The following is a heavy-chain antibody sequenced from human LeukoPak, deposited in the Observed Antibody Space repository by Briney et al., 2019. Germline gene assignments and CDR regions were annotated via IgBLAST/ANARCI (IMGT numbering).Heavy chain of an antibody. D-gene: IGHD3-10*01. CDR2: IWYDGSNK. Sequence: GGSLRLSCAASGFTFSSYGMHWVRQAPGKGLEWVAVIWYDGSNKYYADSVKGRFTISRDNSKNTLYLQMNSLRAEDTAVYYCARXXNXLLXFRELSILFDYWGQGTLATVSS. CDR1: GFTFSSYG. J-gene: IGHJ4*02. V-gene: IGHV3-33*01. CDR3: ARXXNXLLXFRELSILFDY.